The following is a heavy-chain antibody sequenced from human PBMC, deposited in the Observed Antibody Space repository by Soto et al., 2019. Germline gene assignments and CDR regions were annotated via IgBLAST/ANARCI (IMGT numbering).Heavy chain of an antibody. V-gene: IGHV1-69*01. D-gene: IGHD3-3*01. CDR1: GGTFSSYA. Sequence: SVKVSCKASGGTFSSYAISWVRQAPGQGLEWMGGIIPIFGTANYAQKFQGRVTITADESTSTAYMELSSLRSEDTAVYYCASTAYILYDFWSGYFEYWGQGTLVTVS. CDR3: ASTAYILYDFWSGYFEY. CDR2: IIPIFGTA. J-gene: IGHJ4*02.